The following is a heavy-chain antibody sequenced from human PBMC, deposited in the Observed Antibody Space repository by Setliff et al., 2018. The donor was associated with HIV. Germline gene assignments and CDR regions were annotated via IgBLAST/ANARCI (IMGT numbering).Heavy chain of an antibody. CDR2: IGQDGSEK. Sequence: GGSLRLSCAASRFDFNNYWMCWVRQAPGKGLEWVANIGQDGSEKNYVASVEGRFTISRDNAKNSLYLQMNSLRAEDTAVYYCANMQWASNAWYSFDYWGQGALVTVSS. V-gene: IGHV3-7*03. J-gene: IGHJ4*02. CDR1: RFDFNNYW. D-gene: IGHD6-19*01. CDR3: ANMQWASNAWYSFDY.